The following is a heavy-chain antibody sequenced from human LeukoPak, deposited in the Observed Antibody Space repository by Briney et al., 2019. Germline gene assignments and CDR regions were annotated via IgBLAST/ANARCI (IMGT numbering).Heavy chain of an antibody. D-gene: IGHD3-22*01. CDR2: IYSGGST. Sequence: GGSLRLSCAASGFTVSSNYMSWVRQAPGKGLEWASVIYSGGSTYYADSVKGRFTISRDNSKNTLFLQINSLRAEDTAMYYCAKVRHTGYYYDAFDIWGQGTMVTVSS. V-gene: IGHV3-66*01. CDR3: AKVRHTGYYYDAFDI. CDR1: GFTVSSNY. J-gene: IGHJ3*02.